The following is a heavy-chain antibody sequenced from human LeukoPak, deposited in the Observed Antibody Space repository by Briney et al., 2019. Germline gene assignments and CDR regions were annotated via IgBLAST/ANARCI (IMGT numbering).Heavy chain of an antibody. D-gene: IGHD3-9*01. CDR1: GFIFSNYG. J-gene: IGHJ4*02. V-gene: IGHV3-33*01. CDR3: VRAGALVIREYYFDY. CDR2: IWHDGSNR. Sequence: GRSLRLSCAASGFIFSNYGMHWVRQAPGKGLEWVAVIWHDGSNRYYADSVKGRFTISRDNSENTLYLQMNSLRAEDTAVYYCVRAGALVIREYYFDYWGQGTLVTVSS.